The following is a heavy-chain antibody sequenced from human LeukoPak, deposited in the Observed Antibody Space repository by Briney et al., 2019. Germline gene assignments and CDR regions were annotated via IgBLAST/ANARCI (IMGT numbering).Heavy chain of an antibody. J-gene: IGHJ4*02. D-gene: IGHD2-15*01. CDR2: IWYSGSNK. V-gene: IGHV3-33*08. CDR1: GFTFSSYA. CDR3: ARDRVGVAATEGYYFDY. Sequence: GGSLRLSCAASGFTFSSYAMHWVRQAPGKGLEWVAGIWYSGSNKYYADPVKGRFTISRDNSKNTLYLQMNGLRAEDTGVYYCARDRVGVAATEGYYFDYWGQGTLVTVSS.